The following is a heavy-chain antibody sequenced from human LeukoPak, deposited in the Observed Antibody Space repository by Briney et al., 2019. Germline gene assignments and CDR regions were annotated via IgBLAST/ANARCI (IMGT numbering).Heavy chain of an antibody. CDR1: GYTFTSCG. CDR3: ARPLHLDYYYYGMDV. J-gene: IGHJ6*02. CDR2: ISAYNGNT. D-gene: IGHD4-11*01. V-gene: IGHV1-18*01. Sequence: ASVKVSRKASGYTFTSCGISWVRQAPGQGLEWMGWISAYNGNTNYAQKLQGRVTMTTDTSTSTAYMELRSLRSDDTAVYHCARPLHLDYYYYGMDVWGQGTTVTVSS.